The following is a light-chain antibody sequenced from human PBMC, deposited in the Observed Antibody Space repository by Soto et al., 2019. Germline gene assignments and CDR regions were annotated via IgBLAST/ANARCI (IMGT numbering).Light chain of an antibody. CDR2: EVS. V-gene: IGLV2-8*01. CDR3: SSYAGSNVV. J-gene: IGLJ2*01. CDR1: SSDVGGYNY. Sequence: QSVLTQPPSASGSPGQSVTNSCTGTSSDVGGYNYVSWYQQHPGKAPKLMIYEVSKRPSGVPDRFSGSKSGNTASLTVSGLQAEDEADYYCSSYAGSNVVFGGGTKLTVL.